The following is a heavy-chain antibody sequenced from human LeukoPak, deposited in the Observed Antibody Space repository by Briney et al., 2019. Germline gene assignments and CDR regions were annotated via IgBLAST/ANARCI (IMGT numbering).Heavy chain of an antibody. CDR2: MNSNSGNT. Sequence: ASVKVSCKASGYTFTSCDINWVRQATGQGLEWMGWMNSNSGNTGYAQKFQGRVIMTRNTSISTAYMELSSLRSEDTAVYYCARALRGVAVAGTSYYFDYWGQGTLVTVSS. CDR1: GYTFTSCD. CDR3: ARALRGVAVAGTSYYFDY. J-gene: IGHJ4*02. D-gene: IGHD6-19*01. V-gene: IGHV1-8*01.